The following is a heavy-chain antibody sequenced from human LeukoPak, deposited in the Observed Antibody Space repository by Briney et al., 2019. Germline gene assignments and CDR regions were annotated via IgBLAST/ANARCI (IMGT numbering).Heavy chain of an antibody. CDR3: ARGRSYFGSHGGYVGY. CDR2: INHSGST. CDR1: DGSLSRYY. J-gene: IGHJ4*02. V-gene: IGHV4-34*01. D-gene: IGHD3-9*01. Sequence: PSETLSLTWAVYDGSLSRYYWSWIRQPPGKGLEWIGEINHSGSTNYKPSLKSRVTISVDTSKNQFSLKLSSVTAADTAVYYCARGRSYFGSHGGYVGYWGQGTLVTVSS.